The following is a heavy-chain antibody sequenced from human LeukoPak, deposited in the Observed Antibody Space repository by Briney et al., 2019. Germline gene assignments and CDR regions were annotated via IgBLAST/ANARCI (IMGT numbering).Heavy chain of an antibody. CDR1: GYTFTGYY. Sequence: ASVKVSCKASGYTFTGYYMHWVQQAPGQGLEWMGWINPDSGGTNYAQKFQGRVTMTRDTSISTAYMELSRLTSDDTAVYFCARLNIPMGTFDYWGQGTLVTVSS. CDR3: ARLNIPMGTFDY. D-gene: IGHD2-2*02. J-gene: IGHJ4*02. V-gene: IGHV1-2*02. CDR2: INPDSGGT.